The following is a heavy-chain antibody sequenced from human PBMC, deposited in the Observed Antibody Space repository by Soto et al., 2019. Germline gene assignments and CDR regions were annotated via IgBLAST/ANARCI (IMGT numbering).Heavy chain of an antibody. V-gene: IGHV4-34*01. J-gene: IGHJ4*02. Sequence: QVQLQQWGAGLLKPSETLSLTCAVYGGSFSGYYWSWIRQPPGKGLEWIGEINHSGSTNYNPSLKSRLTIAVDASNTQFSLKLTSVTAADTAVYYCARDRRQFDYWGQGTLVTVSS. CDR1: GGSFSGYY. CDR2: INHSGST. CDR3: ARDRRQFDY.